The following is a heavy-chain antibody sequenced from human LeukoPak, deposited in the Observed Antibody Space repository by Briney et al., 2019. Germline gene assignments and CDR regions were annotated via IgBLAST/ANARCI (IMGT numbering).Heavy chain of an antibody. V-gene: IGHV4-59*01. CDR1: GGSISSYY. CDR3: ARSVRSSSGAFDY. J-gene: IGHJ4*02. D-gene: IGHD6-6*01. Sequence: SETLSLTCTVSGGSISSYYWSWIRQPPGKGLEWIGYIYYSGSTNYNPFLKSRVTISVDTSKNQFSLKLSSVTAADTAVYYCARSVRSSSGAFDYWGQGTLITVSS. CDR2: IYYSGST.